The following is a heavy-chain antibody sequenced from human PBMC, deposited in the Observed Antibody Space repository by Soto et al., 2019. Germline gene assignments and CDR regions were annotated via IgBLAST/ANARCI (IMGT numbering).Heavy chain of an antibody. CDR2: LNQGGGET. J-gene: IGHJ4*02. CDR1: GFTFRDYW. CDR3: ARDSHPGYFSS. V-gene: IGHV3-7*05. Sequence: GGSLRLSCVAPGFTFRDYWVSWVRQAPGKGLEWVANLNQGGGETYYVDSVKGRFTVSRDDAKNSLYLQMNSLRADDTAVYFCARDSHPGYFSSWGQGTLVTVSS.